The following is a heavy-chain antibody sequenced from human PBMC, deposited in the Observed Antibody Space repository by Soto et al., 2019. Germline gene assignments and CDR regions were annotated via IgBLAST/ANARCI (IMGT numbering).Heavy chain of an antibody. V-gene: IGHV3-74*03. CDR2: INRDGTNT. Sequence: PGGSLRLSCEVAGFTFSGYWMHWVRQGPGKGLLWVSRINRDGTNTKYAESVEGRFTISRDNAKNTLYLQMNRLRPEDTAIYYCVRDQYGYSDVPNYYFGMDVWGQGTTVTVSS. CDR1: GFTFSGYW. CDR3: VRDQYGYSDVPNYYFGMDV. D-gene: IGHD4-4*01. J-gene: IGHJ6*02.